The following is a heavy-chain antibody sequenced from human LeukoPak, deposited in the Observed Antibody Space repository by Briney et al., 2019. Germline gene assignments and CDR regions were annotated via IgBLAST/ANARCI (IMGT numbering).Heavy chain of an antibody. J-gene: IGHJ4*02. Sequence: PGGSLRLSCVASGFMFSDFAMSWVRQAPGKGLEWVSGISDSGRGTYYRDSVKGRCIISRDNSKKTVYLQLNNLRVEDTALYFCARHDSFIPYWGQGMLVTDSS. CDR3: ARHDSFIPY. CDR2: ISDSGRGT. D-gene: IGHD5-18*01. CDR1: GFMFSDFA. V-gene: IGHV3-23*01.